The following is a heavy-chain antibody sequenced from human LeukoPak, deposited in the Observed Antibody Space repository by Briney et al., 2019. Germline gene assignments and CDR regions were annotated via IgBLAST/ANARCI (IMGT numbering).Heavy chain of an antibody. Sequence: GGSLRLSCAASGFTFSSYTMSWVRQAPGKGLEWVSGIRGSGGSTYYADSVKGRFTISRDNSKNTLYLQMNSLRAEDTAVYYCAKDRSGSGSSIDVWGQGTTVTVSS. CDR3: AKDRSGSGSSIDV. CDR1: GFTFSSYT. CDR2: IRGSGGST. J-gene: IGHJ6*02. V-gene: IGHV3-23*01. D-gene: IGHD3-10*01.